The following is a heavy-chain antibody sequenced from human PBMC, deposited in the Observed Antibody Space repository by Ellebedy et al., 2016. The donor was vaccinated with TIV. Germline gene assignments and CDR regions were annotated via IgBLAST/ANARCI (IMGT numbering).Heavy chain of an antibody. V-gene: IGHV3-13*01. J-gene: IGHJ1*01. CDR1: GFTFSSYD. CDR3: ARHDGSGYRNLNEYFQH. CDR2: IGTAGDT. D-gene: IGHD3-22*01. Sequence: GESLKISCAASGFTFSSYDMHWVRQVTGKGLEWVSGIGTAGDTHYSGSVKGRFTISRENGKNSLYLQMNSLRAEDTAVYYCARHDGSGYRNLNEYFQHWGQGTLVTVSS.